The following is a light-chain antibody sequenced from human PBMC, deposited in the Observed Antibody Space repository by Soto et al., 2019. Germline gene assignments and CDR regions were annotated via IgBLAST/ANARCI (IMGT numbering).Light chain of an antibody. J-gene: IGKJ1*01. V-gene: IGKV3-15*01. CDR3: YQYNNWPRM. Sequence: EIVMTQSPATLSVSPGERATLSCRASQSISSNLAWYQQKPGQAPRLLIYRASTRATGIPARFSGSGSGTEFSLTISSLQSEDFAVYYCYQYNNWPRMFGQGTKVEIK. CDR2: RAS. CDR1: QSISSN.